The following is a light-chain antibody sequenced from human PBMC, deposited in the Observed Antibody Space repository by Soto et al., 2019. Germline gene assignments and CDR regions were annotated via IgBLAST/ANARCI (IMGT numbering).Light chain of an antibody. Sequence: EIVLTQSPGTLSLSPGESATLSCRASQSVSNNYLAWYQQNPGQAPRLLIYGASNRATGIPDRFSGSGSGTDFTLTISRLEPEDFAVYYCQQYGSSGTVGQGTKVDIK. J-gene: IGKJ1*01. CDR1: QSVSNNY. CDR3: QQYGSSGT. V-gene: IGKV3-20*01. CDR2: GAS.